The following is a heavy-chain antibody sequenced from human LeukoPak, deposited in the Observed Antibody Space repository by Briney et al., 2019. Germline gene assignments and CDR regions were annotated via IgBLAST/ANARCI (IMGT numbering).Heavy chain of an antibody. Sequence: GGSLRLSCAASGFTFDDYAMHWVRQAPGKGLEWVSLISWDGGSTYYADSVKGRFTISRDNSKNSLYLQMNSLRAEDTALYYCAKVAVSYYYYYMDVWGKGTTVTVSS. J-gene: IGHJ6*03. CDR2: ISWDGGST. D-gene: IGHD6-19*01. V-gene: IGHV3-43D*03. CDR1: GFTFDDYA. CDR3: AKVAVSYYYYYMDV.